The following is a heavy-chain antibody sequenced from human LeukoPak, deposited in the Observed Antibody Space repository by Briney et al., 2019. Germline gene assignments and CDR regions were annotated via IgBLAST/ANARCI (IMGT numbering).Heavy chain of an antibody. CDR2: ISAYNGNT. CDR1: GYTFTSYG. CDR3: ARGAVAGTYWFDP. D-gene: IGHD6-19*01. Sequence: ASVKVSCKASGYTFTSYGISWVRQAPGQGLEWMGWISAYNGNTNYAQKFQGRVTMTRDTSTSTVYMELRSLRSDDTAVYYCARGAVAGTYWFDPWGQGTLVTVSS. V-gene: IGHV1-18*01. J-gene: IGHJ5*02.